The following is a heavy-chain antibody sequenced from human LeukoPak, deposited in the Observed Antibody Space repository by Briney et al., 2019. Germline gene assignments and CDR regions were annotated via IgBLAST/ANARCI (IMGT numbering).Heavy chain of an antibody. D-gene: IGHD6-13*01. Sequence: GASVKVSCKASGYTFTSYDINWVRQATGQGVEWMGWMNPNSGNTGYAQKFQGRVTMTRNTSISTAYMELSTLRSEDTAVYYCATDLADATYGFDIWGQGTMVTVSS. CDR2: MNPNSGNT. V-gene: IGHV1-8*01. J-gene: IGHJ3*02. CDR1: GYTFTSYD. CDR3: ATDLADATYGFDI.